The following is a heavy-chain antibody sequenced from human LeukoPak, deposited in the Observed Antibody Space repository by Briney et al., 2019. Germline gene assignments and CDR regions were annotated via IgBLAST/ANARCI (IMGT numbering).Heavy chain of an antibody. CDR2: ISAYNGNT. J-gene: IGHJ6*03. D-gene: IGHD2-15*01. V-gene: IGHV1-18*01. CDR1: GYTFTSYG. Sequence: AASVKVSCKASGYTFTSYGISWVRQAPGQGLEWMGWISAYNGNTNYAQKLQGRVTMTTDTSRSTAYMELRSLRSDDTAVYYCARVGRYCSGGSCYDYYYYYMDVWGKGTTVTVSS. CDR3: ARVGRYCSGGSCYDYYYYYMDV.